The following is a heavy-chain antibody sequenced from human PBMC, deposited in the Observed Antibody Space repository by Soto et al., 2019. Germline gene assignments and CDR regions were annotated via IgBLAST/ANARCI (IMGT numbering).Heavy chain of an antibody. CDR3: ARCQLRLVGVTGAQYYFDY. CDR1: GGSFSGYY. Sequence: QVQLQQWGAGLLKPSETLSLTCAVYGGSFSGYYWSWIRQPPGKGLEWIGEINHSGSTNYNPSLKSRVTISVDTSKNQFSLKLSSVTAADTAVYYCARCQLRLVGVTGAQYYFDYWGQGTLVTVSS. V-gene: IGHV4-34*01. D-gene: IGHD7-27*01. CDR2: INHSGST. J-gene: IGHJ4*02.